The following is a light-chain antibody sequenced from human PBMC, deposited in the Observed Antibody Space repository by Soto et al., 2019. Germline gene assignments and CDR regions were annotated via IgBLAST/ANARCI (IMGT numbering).Light chain of an antibody. CDR2: GAS. Sequence: MTQSPSTLSASVGDRVTITCRASQSVSINLAWYQQKPGQAPRLLIYGASTRATGIPARFSGSGSGTEFTLTINSLQSEDFAVYYCQEYDNWPPEGTFGQGTKVEV. CDR3: QEYDNWPPEGT. J-gene: IGKJ1*01. CDR1: QSVSIN. V-gene: IGKV3-15*01.